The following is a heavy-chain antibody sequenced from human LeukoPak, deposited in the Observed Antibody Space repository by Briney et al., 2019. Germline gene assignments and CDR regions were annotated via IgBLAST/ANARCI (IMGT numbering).Heavy chain of an antibody. Sequence: GASVKVSCKASGYTFNSYYMHWVRQAPGQGREWMGIINPSGGSTSYAQKFQGRVTMTRDTSTSTVYMELSSLRSEDTAVYYCARDHQYCSGGSCYSNFDYWGQGTLVTVSS. CDR2: INPSGGST. J-gene: IGHJ4*02. V-gene: IGHV1-46*02. D-gene: IGHD2-15*01. CDR3: ARDHQYCSGGSCYSNFDY. CDR1: GYTFNSYY.